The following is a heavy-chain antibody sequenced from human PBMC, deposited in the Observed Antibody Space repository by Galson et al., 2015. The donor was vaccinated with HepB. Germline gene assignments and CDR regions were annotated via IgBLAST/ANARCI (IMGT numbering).Heavy chain of an antibody. CDR1: DYPFTRYG. CDR2: ISAFNGYT. CDR3: ARDLPYSSGNVAESFDI. Sequence: SVKVSCKASDYPFTRYGITWVRQGPGQGLEYMGWISAFNGYTRNAERFQGRVSLAIDKSTNTAYMDLRSLRSDDTAVYYCARDLPYSSGNVAESFDIWGQGTMVTVSS. V-gene: IGHV1-18*04. D-gene: IGHD6-19*01. J-gene: IGHJ3*02.